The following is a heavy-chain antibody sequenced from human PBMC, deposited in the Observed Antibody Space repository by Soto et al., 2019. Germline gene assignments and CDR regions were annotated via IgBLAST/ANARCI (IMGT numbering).Heavy chain of an antibody. CDR1: GFTFSSHA. Sequence: GGSLRLSFAASGFTFSSHAMSWVRPGPGKGLEWVSAISGSGGSTYYADSVKGRFTISRDNSKNTLYLQMNSLRAEDTAVYYCEKGAWYCSSTSCYKGKPDYWGQGTLVTVSS. V-gene: IGHV3-23*01. D-gene: IGHD2-2*02. CDR2: ISGSGGST. CDR3: EKGAWYCSSTSCYKGKPDY. J-gene: IGHJ4*02.